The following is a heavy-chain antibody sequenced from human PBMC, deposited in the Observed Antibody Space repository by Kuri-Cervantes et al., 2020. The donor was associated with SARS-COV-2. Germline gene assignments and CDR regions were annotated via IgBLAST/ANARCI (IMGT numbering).Heavy chain of an antibody. J-gene: IGHJ4*02. V-gene: IGHV4-38-2*01. CDR1: GGSLSGSY. D-gene: IGHD3-3*01. CDR2: IYHSGST. CDR3: ARPDWSGPAYYFDY. Sequence: SETLSLTCAVYGGSLSGSYWGWIRQPPGKGLEWIGSIYHSGSTYYNPSLKSRVTISVDTSKNQFSLKLSSVTAADTAVYYCARPDWSGPAYYFDYWGQGTLVTVSS.